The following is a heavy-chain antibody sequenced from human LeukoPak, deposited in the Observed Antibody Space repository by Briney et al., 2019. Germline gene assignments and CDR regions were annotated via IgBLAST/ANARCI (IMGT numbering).Heavy chain of an antibody. CDR1: GFTFSAYS. CDR3: ARAGAVAGPPDY. V-gene: IGHV3-21*01. Sequence: PGGSLRLSCAASGFTFSAYSMNWVRQAPGKGLEWVSSISSTSGYIYYADSVKGRFTISRDNTKNSLYLQVNSLRAEDTALYYCARAGAVAGPPDYWGQGTLVTVSS. D-gene: IGHD6-19*01. CDR2: ISSTSGYI. J-gene: IGHJ4*02.